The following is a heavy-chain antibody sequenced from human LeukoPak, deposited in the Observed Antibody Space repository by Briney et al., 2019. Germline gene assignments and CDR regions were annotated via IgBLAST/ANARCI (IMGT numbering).Heavy chain of an antibody. Sequence: PGGSLRLSCAASGFTFSSYGMHWVRQAPGEGLEWVAFIRYDGSNKYYADSVKGRFTISRDNSKNTLYLQMNSLRAEDTAVYYCAKGSAGVLWFGELDVWGQGTLVTVSS. CDR3: AKGSAGVLWFGELDV. CDR1: GFTFSSYG. D-gene: IGHD3-10*01. J-gene: IGHJ4*02. V-gene: IGHV3-30*02. CDR2: IRYDGSNK.